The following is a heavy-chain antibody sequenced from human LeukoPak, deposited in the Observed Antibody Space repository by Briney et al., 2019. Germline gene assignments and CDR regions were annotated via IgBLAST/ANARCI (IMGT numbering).Heavy chain of an antibody. CDR3: ARDLRGYPY. Sequence: GRSLRLSCAASGFTFSTYDMHWVRQAPGKGLEWVAFISYDGSNKYYADAVEGRFTISRDNSKNTLYLQMNSLRAEDTAVYYCARDLRGYPYWGQGTLVTVSS. V-gene: IGHV3-30*03. J-gene: IGHJ4*02. CDR2: ISYDGSNK. CDR1: GFTFSTYD. D-gene: IGHD3-22*01.